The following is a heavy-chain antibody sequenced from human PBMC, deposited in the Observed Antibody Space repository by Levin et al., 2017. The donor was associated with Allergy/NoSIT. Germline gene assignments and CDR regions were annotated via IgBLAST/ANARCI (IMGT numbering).Heavy chain of an antibody. D-gene: IGHD2-21*02. V-gene: IGHV1-8*01. J-gene: IGHJ3*02. Sequence: ASVKVSCKASGYTFTSHDINWVRQATGQGFEWMGWMNPNSGNTDYAQKFQGRVTMTRDTSISTAYMELSSLRSEDTAVYYCAAFVVATATRGVGVGAFDIWGQGTMVTVSS. CDR1: GYTFTSHD. CDR2: MNPNSGNT. CDR3: AAFVVATATRGVGVGAFDI.